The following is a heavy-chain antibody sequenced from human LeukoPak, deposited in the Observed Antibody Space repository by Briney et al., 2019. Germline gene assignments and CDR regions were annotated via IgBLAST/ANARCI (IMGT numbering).Heavy chain of an antibody. CDR2: INSDGSNT. CDR3: ARDGSGSRIPFDY. J-gene: IGHJ4*02. V-gene: IGHV3-74*01. CDR1: GFTFSIYW. D-gene: IGHD1-26*01. Sequence: PGGSLRLSCTASGFTFSIYWMHWVRQAPGKGLVWVSRINSDGSNTIYADSVKDRFTMSRDNAKNTLYLEMNSLRAEDTAVYYCARDGSGSRIPFDYWGQGTLVTVSS.